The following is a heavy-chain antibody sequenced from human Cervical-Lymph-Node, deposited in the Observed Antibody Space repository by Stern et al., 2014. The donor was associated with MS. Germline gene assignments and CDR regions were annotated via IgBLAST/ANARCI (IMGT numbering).Heavy chain of an antibody. Sequence: VQLVQSGAEVKKPGASVKVSCQASGYTFTSYGISWVRQAPGQVLEWMGWISDYSGTANYANKLQGRVTMTTDTSPSTPYMELRSVRSDYTPGYYCGRGLLGSENSFDIWGQGTMVTVSS. V-gene: IGHV1-18*01. J-gene: IGHJ3*02. CDR3: GRGLLGSENSFDI. CDR2: ISDYSGTA. D-gene: IGHD2-15*01. CDR1: GYTFTSYG.